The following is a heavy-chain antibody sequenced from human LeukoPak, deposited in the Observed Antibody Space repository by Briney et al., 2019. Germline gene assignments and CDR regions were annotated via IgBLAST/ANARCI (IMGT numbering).Heavy chain of an antibody. CDR1: GFTFSNYW. J-gene: IGHJ4*02. CDR3: ARDVFQVEWYFDY. D-gene: IGHD1-1*01. Sequence: GGSLRLSCTASGFTFSNYWMSWVRQAPGKGLEWVANIEQDGSEIYYADSVKGRFTISRDNAKNSLYLQMNSLRAEDTAVYYCARDVFQVEWYFDYWGQGTLVTVSS. CDR2: IEQDGSEI. V-gene: IGHV3-7*01.